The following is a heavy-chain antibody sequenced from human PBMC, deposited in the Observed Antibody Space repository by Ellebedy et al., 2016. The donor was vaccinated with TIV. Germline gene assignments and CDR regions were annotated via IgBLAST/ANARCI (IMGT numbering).Heavy chain of an antibody. Sequence: SETLSLTCTVSGGSITHYYWNWIRQAPGRGLEWIGHIFYNGSTSYNPSLKSRIAIAVDTSKNQFSLRLRSVVAADSAGYYCARDMGYSYGAIVVPGHVSDIWGHGTAVTVSS. D-gene: IGHD5-18*01. V-gene: IGHV4-59*01. CDR2: IFYNGST. CDR1: GGSITHYY. J-gene: IGHJ3*02. CDR3: ARDMGYSYGAIVVPGHVSDI.